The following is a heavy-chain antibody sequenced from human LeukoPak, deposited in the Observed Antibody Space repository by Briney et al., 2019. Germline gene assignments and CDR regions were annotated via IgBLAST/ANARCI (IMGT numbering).Heavy chain of an antibody. J-gene: IGHJ4*02. V-gene: IGHV5-51*01. Sequence: GESLKISCKGSGYSFTSYWIGWVRQMPGKGLERMGIIYPGDSDTRYSPSFQGQVTISADKSISTAYLQWSSLKASDTAMYYCARHGTPDAYYYDSSGYFADYWGQGTLVTVSS. CDR2: IYPGDSDT. D-gene: IGHD3-22*01. CDR3: ARHGTPDAYYYDSSGYFADY. CDR1: GYSFTSYW.